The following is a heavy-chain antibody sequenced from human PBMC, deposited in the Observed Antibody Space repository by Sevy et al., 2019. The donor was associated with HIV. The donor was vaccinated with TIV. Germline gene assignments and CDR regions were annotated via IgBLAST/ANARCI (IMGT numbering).Heavy chain of an antibody. D-gene: IGHD2-15*01. Sequence: GGSLRLSCAASGFTFSSYAMSWVRQAPGKGLEWVSAIGGGGGSTYYADSVKGRFTTTRDNSKNTLYLQMNSLRAEDTAVYYCAKDQGVVVAAVMDVWGQGTTVTVSS. CDR3: AKDQGVVVAAVMDV. J-gene: IGHJ6*02. CDR1: GFTFSSYA. CDR2: IGGGGGST. V-gene: IGHV3-23*01.